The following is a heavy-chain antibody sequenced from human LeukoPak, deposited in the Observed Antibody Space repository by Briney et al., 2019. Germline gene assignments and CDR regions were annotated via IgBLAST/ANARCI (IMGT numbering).Heavy chain of an antibody. CDR2: IYSGGST. J-gene: IGHJ4*02. Sequence: PGGSLRLSCAASGFTVSSNYMSWVRQAPGKGLEWVSVIYSGGSTYYADSVKGRFTISRDNSKNTLYLQMNSLRAEDMAVYYCARADAVYYDFWSGYYTDWGQGTLVTVSS. V-gene: IGHV3-53*01. D-gene: IGHD3-3*01. CDR3: ARADAVYYDFWSGYYTD. CDR1: GFTVSSNY.